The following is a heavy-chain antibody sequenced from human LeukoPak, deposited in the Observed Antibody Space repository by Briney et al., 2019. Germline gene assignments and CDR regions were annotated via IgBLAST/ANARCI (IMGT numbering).Heavy chain of an antibody. CDR2: ISYDGSNK. Sequence: PGGSLRLSCAASGFTFSSYAMHWVRQAPGKGLEWVAVISYDGSNKYYADSVKGRFTISRDNSKNTLYLQMNSLTGEDTAVYYCASRDPCSGGTCYGLGYWGHGTLVTVSS. D-gene: IGHD2-15*01. CDR1: GFTFSSYA. J-gene: IGHJ4*01. V-gene: IGHV3-30-3*01. CDR3: ASRDPCSGGTCYGLGY.